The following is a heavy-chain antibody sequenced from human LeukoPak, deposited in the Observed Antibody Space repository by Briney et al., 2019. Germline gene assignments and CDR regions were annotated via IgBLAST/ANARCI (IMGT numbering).Heavy chain of an antibody. J-gene: IGHJ5*02. Sequence: GASVKVSCKASGFTFTRYDINWVRQATGQGLEWMGWMNPNNGNTGYAQTFQGRVTMTRDTFTSTAYMELRSLTSEDTAVYYCVRDGEGLAISVNYWFDLWGQETLVTVSS. D-gene: IGHD3-10*01. V-gene: IGHV1-8*01. CDR2: MNPNNGNT. CDR3: VRDGEGLAISVNYWFDL. CDR1: GFTFTRYD.